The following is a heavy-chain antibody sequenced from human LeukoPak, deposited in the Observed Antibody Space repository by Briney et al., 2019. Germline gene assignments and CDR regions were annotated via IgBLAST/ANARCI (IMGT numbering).Heavy chain of an antibody. CDR1: GFTFSSYW. V-gene: IGHV3-7*01. J-gene: IGHJ6*02. CDR3: ARDRLVAAAGNYYYYGMDV. Sequence: PGGSLRLSCVASGFTFSSYWMSWVRQAPGKGLEWVANIKQDGSEKYYVDSVKGRFTISRDSAQNSMYLQLNSLRAEDTAVYYCARDRLVAAAGNYYYYGMDVWGQGTTVTVSS. CDR2: IKQDGSEK. D-gene: IGHD6-13*01.